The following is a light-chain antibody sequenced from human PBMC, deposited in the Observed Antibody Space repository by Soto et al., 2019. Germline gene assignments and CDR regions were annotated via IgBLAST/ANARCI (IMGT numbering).Light chain of an antibody. V-gene: IGKV3-11*01. J-gene: IGKJ5*01. CDR2: DAS. CDR1: QSVSSY. Sequence: EIVLTQSPATLSLSPGERATLSCRASQSVSSYLAWYQQKPGQAPRVLIYDASNRATGIPARFSGSRSGTDFTLTISSLEPEDLAVYYCQQRSNWPITFGQGIRLELK. CDR3: QQRSNWPIT.